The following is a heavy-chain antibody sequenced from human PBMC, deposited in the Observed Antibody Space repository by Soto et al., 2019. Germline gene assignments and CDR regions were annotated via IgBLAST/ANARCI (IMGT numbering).Heavy chain of an antibody. D-gene: IGHD2-2*01. CDR3: ARGYCTTTICDPWFDP. CDR2: IYPGDSDT. V-gene: IGHV5-51*01. CDR1: GYSFTSYW. J-gene: IGHJ5*02. Sequence: GESLKISCTGVGYSFTSYWIGWVRQMPGKGLEWMGIIYPGDSDTRYSPSFQGQVTILADKSITTAYLQWSSLKASDTAMYYCARGYCTTTICDPWFDPWGQGTLVTVSS.